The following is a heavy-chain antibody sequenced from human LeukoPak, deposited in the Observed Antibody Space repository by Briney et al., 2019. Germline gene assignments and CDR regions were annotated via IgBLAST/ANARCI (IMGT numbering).Heavy chain of an antibody. CDR3: AKARDIVVEIATTTSDY. Sequence: GGSLRLSCVVSGFTVSNNYMSWVRQAPRKGLEWVSVISGSGGSTYYADSVKGRFTISRDNSKNTLYLQMNSLRAEDTAVYYCAKARDIVVEIATTTSDYWGQGTLVTVSS. CDR2: ISGSGGST. CDR1: GFTVSNNY. V-gene: IGHV3-23*01. D-gene: IGHD2-15*01. J-gene: IGHJ4*02.